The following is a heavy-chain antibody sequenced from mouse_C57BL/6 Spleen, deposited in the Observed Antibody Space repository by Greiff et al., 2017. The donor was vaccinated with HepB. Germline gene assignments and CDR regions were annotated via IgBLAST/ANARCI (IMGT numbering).Heavy chain of an antibody. CDR2: INPSTGGT. Sequence: VQLKQSGPELVKPGASVKISCKASGYSFTGYYMNWVKQSPEKSLEWIGEINPSTGGTTYNQKFKAKATLTVDKSSSTAYMQLKSLTSEDSAVYYCARAYYSNYEYFDVWGTGTTVTVSS. V-gene: IGHV1-42*01. CDR3: ARAYYSNYEYFDV. J-gene: IGHJ1*03. D-gene: IGHD2-5*01. CDR1: GYSFTGYY.